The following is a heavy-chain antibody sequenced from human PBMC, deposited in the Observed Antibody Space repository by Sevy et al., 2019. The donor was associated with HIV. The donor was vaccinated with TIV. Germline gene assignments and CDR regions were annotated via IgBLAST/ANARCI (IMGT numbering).Heavy chain of an antibody. D-gene: IGHD2-8*01. J-gene: IGHJ4*02. CDR2: FSFGCGKV. Sequence: GGSLRLSCAASGFTFSKYSMSWIRQTPGKGLEWVSTFSFGCGKVNYADSVKGRFTISRDDSRNTFYLQMNSLRAEDTAIYYCAREGCTKPHDYWGQGTVVTVSS. V-gene: IGHV3-23*01. CDR1: GFTFSKYS. CDR3: AREGCTKPHDY.